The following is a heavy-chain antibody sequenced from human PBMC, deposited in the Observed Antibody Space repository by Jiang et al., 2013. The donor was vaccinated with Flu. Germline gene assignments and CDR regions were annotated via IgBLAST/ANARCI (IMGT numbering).Heavy chain of an antibody. V-gene: IGHV3-20*04. Sequence: VQLVESGGGVVRPGGSLRLSCAASGFNFDDYGMTWVRQAPGKGLEWVSGINWDGGSIGYADSVKGRFTISRDNAKNSLYLQMNSLRAEDTALYYCARYCTRSSCHPYYYYGVDVWGQGTTVTVSS. CDR2: INWDGGSI. CDR3: ARYCTRSSCHPYYYYGVDV. J-gene: IGHJ6*02. CDR1: GFNFDDYG. D-gene: IGHD2-2*01.